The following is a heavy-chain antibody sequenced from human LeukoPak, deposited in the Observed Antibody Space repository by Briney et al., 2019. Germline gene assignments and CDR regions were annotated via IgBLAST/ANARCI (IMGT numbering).Heavy chain of an antibody. D-gene: IGHD6-13*01. CDR2: ISYDGSNK. J-gene: IGHJ6*02. CDR3: ARENYTGCSSSWPIYYYYGMDV. V-gene: IGHV3-30-3*01. Sequence: PGGSLRLSCAASGFTFSSYAMHWVRQAPGKGLEWVAVISYDGSNKYYADSVKGRFTISRDNSKNTLYLQMNSLRAEDTAVYYCARENYTGCSSSWPIYYYYGMDVWGQGTTVTVSS. CDR1: GFTFSSYA.